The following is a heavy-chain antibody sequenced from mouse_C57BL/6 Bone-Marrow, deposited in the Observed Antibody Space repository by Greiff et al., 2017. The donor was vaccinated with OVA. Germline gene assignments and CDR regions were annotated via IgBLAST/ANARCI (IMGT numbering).Heavy chain of an antibody. CDR3: ARHLVATRYFDV. D-gene: IGHD1-1*01. V-gene: IGHV5-6*02. Sequence: EVMLVESGGDLVKPGGSLKLSCAASGFTFSSYGMSWVRQTPDKRLEWVATISSGGSYTYYPDSVKGRFTISRDNAKNTLYLQMSSLKSEDTAMYYCARHLVATRYFDVWGTGTTVTVSS. J-gene: IGHJ1*03. CDR2: ISSGGSYT. CDR1: GFTFSSYG.